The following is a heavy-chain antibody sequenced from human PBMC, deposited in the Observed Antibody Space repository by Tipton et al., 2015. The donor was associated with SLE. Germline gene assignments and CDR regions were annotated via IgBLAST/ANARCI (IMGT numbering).Heavy chain of an antibody. Sequence: TLSLTCTVSGGSISGYYWSWIRQPPGKGLEWIGSIYHSGSTYYNPSLKSRVTISVDMSTNQFSLKLTSVTAADTAVYYCATSPLTRWGQGTLVTVSS. D-gene: IGHD2-2*01. CDR3: ATSPLTR. J-gene: IGHJ4*02. CDR1: GGSISGYY. CDR2: IYHSGST. V-gene: IGHV4-38-2*02.